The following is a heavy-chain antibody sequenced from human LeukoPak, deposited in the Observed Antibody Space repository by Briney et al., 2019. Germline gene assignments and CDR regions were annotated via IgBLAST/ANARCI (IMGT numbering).Heavy chain of an antibody. J-gene: IGHJ4*02. CDR3: ARVRNILTGYVPFDY. CDR2: IWYDGSNK. D-gene: IGHD3-9*01. V-gene: IGHV3-33*01. CDR1: EFIFSRYG. Sequence: GGSLRLSCAASEFIFSRYGMHWVRQAPGKGLEWVAVIWYDGSNKYYADSVKGRFTISRDNSKNTLYLQMNSLRAEDTAVYYCARVRNILTGYVPFDYWGQGTLVTVSS.